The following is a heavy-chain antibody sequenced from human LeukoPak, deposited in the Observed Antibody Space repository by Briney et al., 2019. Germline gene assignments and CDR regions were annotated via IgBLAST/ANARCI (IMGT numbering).Heavy chain of an antibody. CDR1: GASISSSYW. CDR3: APSPCSGDSCYQFDF. D-gene: IGHD2-15*01. Sequence: SETLSLTCAVSGASISSSYWWSWVRQPPGKGLEWMGEIHHSGSTNYNPSLKSRVTISVAKSKTQFSLKLRSVTAADTAVYYCAPSPCSGDSCYQFDFWGQGTQVTVSS. V-gene: IGHV4-4*02. J-gene: IGHJ4*02. CDR2: IHHSGST.